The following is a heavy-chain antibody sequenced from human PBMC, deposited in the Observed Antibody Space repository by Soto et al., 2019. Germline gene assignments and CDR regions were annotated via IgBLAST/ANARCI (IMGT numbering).Heavy chain of an antibody. J-gene: IGHJ5*02. Sequence: SGPTLVNPTQTLTLTCTFSGFSLSTSGVGVGWIRQPPGKALEWLALIYWDDDKRYSPSLKSRLTITKDTSKNQVVLTMTNMDPVDTATYYCAHRPGLFTIFGVVPNWFDPWGQGTLVTVSS. V-gene: IGHV2-5*02. CDR2: IYWDDDK. D-gene: IGHD3-3*01. CDR3: AHRPGLFTIFGVVPNWFDP. CDR1: GFSLSTSGVG.